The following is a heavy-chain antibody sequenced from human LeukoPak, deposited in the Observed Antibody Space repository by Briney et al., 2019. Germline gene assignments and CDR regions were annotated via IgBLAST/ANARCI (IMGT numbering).Heavy chain of an antibody. D-gene: IGHD6-19*01. J-gene: IGHJ6*03. V-gene: IGHV4-39*07. Sequence: SETLSLTCTVSGGSISTSSYYWGWVRQPPGKGLEWIGNIFYSGSTYYSPSLKSRVTISVDTSKNQFSLKLSSVTAADTAVYYCARAPRQWLVLERRHRDYYYMDVWGKGTTVTVSS. CDR1: GGSISTSSYY. CDR3: ARAPRQWLVLERRHRDYYYMDV. CDR2: IFYSGST.